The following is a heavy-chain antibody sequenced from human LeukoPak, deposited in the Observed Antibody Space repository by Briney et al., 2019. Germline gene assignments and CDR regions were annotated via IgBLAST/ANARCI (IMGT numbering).Heavy chain of an antibody. Sequence: SGGSLRLSCAASGFTFSSYWMSWVRQAPGKGLEWVSSISRSGSTKYYADSVKGRFTISRDNAKNSLFLQMNSLRAEDTAVYYCARVLRYCSGGNCYSGGLGYMDVWGRGTTVTISS. D-gene: IGHD2-15*01. J-gene: IGHJ6*03. CDR1: GFTFSSYW. CDR2: ISRSGSTK. CDR3: ARVLRYCSGGNCYSGGLGYMDV. V-gene: IGHV3-48*04.